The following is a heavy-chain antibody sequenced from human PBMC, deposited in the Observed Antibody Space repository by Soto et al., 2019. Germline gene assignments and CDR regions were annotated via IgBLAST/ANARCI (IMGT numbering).Heavy chain of an antibody. CDR3: ARESNYADY. V-gene: IGHV4-39*07. CDR2: IYYRGNA. Sequence: SETLSLTCSVSYDSINSDKYYWGWIRQPPGKGLEWIGSIYYRGNAYYNPSLKSRVTISVDTSKNQFSLKLSSVTAADTAVYYCARESNYADYWGQGTLVTVSS. CDR1: YDSINSDKYY. J-gene: IGHJ4*02. D-gene: IGHD4-4*01.